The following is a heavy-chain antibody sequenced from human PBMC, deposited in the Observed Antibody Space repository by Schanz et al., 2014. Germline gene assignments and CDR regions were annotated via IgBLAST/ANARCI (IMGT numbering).Heavy chain of an antibody. D-gene: IGHD3-22*01. Sequence: EVLLLESGGRVERPGGSLRLSCAASGFIFDDYGMSWVRQVPGKGLEWVSGINWNGGDTSYADSVKGRFIISRDNLKNTVYLQMNSLRAGDTAVYYCAKDGRLPYYGTGSDFDFWGQGTLVTVSS. CDR3: AKDGRLPYYGTGSDFDF. CDR2: INWNGGDT. V-gene: IGHV3-20*04. J-gene: IGHJ4*02. CDR1: GFIFDDYG.